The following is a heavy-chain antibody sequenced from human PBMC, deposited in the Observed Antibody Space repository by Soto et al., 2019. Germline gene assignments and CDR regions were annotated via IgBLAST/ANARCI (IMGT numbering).Heavy chain of an antibody. CDR1: GGSISSTKYY. J-gene: IGHJ3*02. Sequence: SETLSLTCSVSGGSISSTKYYWGWIRQPPGKGLEWIGSMFYSGSTDYNPSLKSRVTLSADTSKSQFSLKLISVTAADTAVYYCARQSIPIGEVIARDGFDIWGQGTMVTVSS. CDR3: ARQSIPIGEVIARDGFDI. V-gene: IGHV4-39*01. D-gene: IGHD3-16*02. CDR2: MFYSGST.